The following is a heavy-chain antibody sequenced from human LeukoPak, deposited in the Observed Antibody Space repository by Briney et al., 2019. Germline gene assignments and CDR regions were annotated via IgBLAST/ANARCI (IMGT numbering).Heavy chain of an antibody. Sequence: GASVKVSCKASGYTFTSYDINWVRQATGQGLEWMGWMNPNSGNTGYAQKFQGRVTMTRNTSISTAYVELSSLRSEDTAVYYCARARRITMIVVVTSYYFDYWGQGTLVTVSS. J-gene: IGHJ4*02. V-gene: IGHV1-8*01. D-gene: IGHD3-22*01. CDR2: MNPNSGNT. CDR3: ARARRITMIVVVTSYYFDY. CDR1: GYTFTSYD.